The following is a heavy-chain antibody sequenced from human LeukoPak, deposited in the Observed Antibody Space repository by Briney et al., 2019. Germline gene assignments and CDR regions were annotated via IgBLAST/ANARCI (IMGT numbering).Heavy chain of an antibody. Sequence: SETLSLTCTVSGGSISSSSYYWGWIRQPPGKGLEWIGSIYYSGSTYYNPSLKSRVTISVDTSKNQFSLKLSSVTAADTAVYYCARHPTPGRFWSGYYADYWGQGTLVTVSS. CDR3: ARHPTPGRFWSGYYADY. CDR2: IYYSGST. V-gene: IGHV4-39*07. CDR1: GGSISSSSYY. D-gene: IGHD3-3*01. J-gene: IGHJ4*02.